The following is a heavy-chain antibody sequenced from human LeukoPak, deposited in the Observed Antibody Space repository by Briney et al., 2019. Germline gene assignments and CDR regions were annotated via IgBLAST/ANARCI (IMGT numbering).Heavy chain of an antibody. Sequence: ASVKVSCKASGHTFTGYYMHWVRQAPGQGLEWMGWINPNSGGTNYAQKFQGWVTMTRDTSISTAYMELSRLRSDDTAVYYCAIVGGSPNVNAFDIWGQGTMVTVSS. V-gene: IGHV1-2*04. CDR3: AIVGGSPNVNAFDI. CDR1: GHTFTGYY. J-gene: IGHJ3*02. D-gene: IGHD1-1*01. CDR2: INPNSGGT.